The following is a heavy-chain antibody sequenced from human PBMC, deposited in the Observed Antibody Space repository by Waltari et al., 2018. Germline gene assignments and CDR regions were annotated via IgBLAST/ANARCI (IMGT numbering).Heavy chain of an antibody. CDR2: IIPSFVTA. Sequence: QVQLVQSGAEVKKPGSSVKVSCKASGGTFSSYAISWVRQAPGQGLEWMGGIIPSFVTANYAQKCQGRVTITADESTSTAYMELSSLRAEDTAVYYCAFRVAAHEALYYFDYWGQGTLVTVSS. CDR1: GGTFSSYA. J-gene: IGHJ4*02. CDR3: AFRVAAHEALYYFDY. D-gene: IGHD6-19*01. V-gene: IGHV1-69*12.